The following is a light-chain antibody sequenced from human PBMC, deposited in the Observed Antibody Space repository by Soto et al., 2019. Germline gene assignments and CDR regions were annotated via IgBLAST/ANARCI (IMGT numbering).Light chain of an antibody. J-gene: IGLJ1*01. V-gene: IGLV2-23*01. Sequence: QSVLTQPASLSGSPGQSIAIYCTGTSSDVGSSNLLSWYQHHPGKAPKLIIYEGTRRPSGVSGRFSGSMSGNTASLTISGLQAEDEAEYYCCSFARGSTSYVFGTGTKVTVL. CDR3: CSFARGSTSYV. CDR1: SSDVGSSNL. CDR2: EGT.